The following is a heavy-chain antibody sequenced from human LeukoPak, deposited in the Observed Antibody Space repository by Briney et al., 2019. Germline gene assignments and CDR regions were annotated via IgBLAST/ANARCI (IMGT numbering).Heavy chain of an antibody. D-gene: IGHD6-13*01. CDR3: ARGPWQQPPPADL. CDR1: GYTFTDCY. Sequence: ASVKVSCKASGYTFTDCYMLWMRQAPGQRLEWMGWINPNSGGTHFAQKFQGRVTMTSDTSISTAYMELISLTSDDTAVYFCARGPWQQPPPADLWGQGTLVTVSS. J-gene: IGHJ5*02. CDR2: INPNSGGT. V-gene: IGHV1-2*02.